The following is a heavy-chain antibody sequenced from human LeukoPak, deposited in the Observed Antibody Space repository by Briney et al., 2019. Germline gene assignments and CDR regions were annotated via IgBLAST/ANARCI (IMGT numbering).Heavy chain of an antibody. J-gene: IGHJ3*02. CDR1: GFTFSSYA. CDR3: AKEKWNYVIDVKDI. D-gene: IGHD3-16*01. Sequence: GGSLRLSCAASGFTFSSYAMNWVRQAPGKGLEWVSGISGSGTNTYYADSVKGRFTISRDNSKNTLFLQMNSLRAEDTAVFFLAKEKWNYVIDVKDIWGQGTMVTVSA. V-gene: IGHV3-23*01. CDR2: ISGSGTNT.